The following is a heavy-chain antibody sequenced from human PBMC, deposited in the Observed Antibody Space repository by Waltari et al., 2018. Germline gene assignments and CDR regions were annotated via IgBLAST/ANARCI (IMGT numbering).Heavy chain of an antibody. J-gene: IGHJ6*02. CDR1: GFSFNTYW. CDR2: INPDGNTV. D-gene: IGHD3-10*01. V-gene: IGHV3-74*01. CDR3: ARSGFMDV. Sequence: EVQLVESGGGLVQPGGSLRLSCAASGFSFNTYWMNWARQVPGEGLVWLSRINPDGNTVGYADSVKGRFTTSRDNAKNTLYLQMNSLRDDDTAVYYCARSGFMDVWGQGTTVTVSS.